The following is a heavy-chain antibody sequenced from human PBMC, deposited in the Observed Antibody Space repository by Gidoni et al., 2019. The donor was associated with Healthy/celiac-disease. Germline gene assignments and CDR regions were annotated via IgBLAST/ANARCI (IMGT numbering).Heavy chain of an antibody. CDR3: ARYRVFPAITRRLPEYVFDC. D-gene: IGHD6-13*01. V-gene: IGHV1-18*04. Sequence: QVQLAQSGAEVKKPGASVKVSCKASGYTFPRPGPCWVRQAPGQGLEWMGWISTYNGNTNYAQKLQGRVTMTTDTSTSTAYMELRSLRSDDTAVYYCARYRVFPAITRRLPEYVFDCWGQGTLVTVSS. CDR2: ISTYNGNT. CDR1: GYTFPRPG. J-gene: IGHJ4*02.